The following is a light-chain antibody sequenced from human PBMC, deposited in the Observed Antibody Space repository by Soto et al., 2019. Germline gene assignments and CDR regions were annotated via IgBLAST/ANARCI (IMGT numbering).Light chain of an antibody. J-gene: IGKJ1*01. V-gene: IGKV3-20*01. CDR1: QSISSSY. Sequence: EIVLTQSPGPPSLSPGERATLACRASQSISSSYLAWYQQKPGQAPRLLIYGASSSATGIPDRFSGSGTGTVFTLTISRLEPEDFAVYYCQQYGSSQWTFGQGTKV. CDR2: GAS. CDR3: QQYGSSQWT.